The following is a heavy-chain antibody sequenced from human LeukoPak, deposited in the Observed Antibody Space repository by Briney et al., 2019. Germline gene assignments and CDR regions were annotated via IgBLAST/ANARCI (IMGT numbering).Heavy chain of an antibody. D-gene: IGHD6-19*01. J-gene: IGHJ4*02. Sequence: GGSLRLSCTASGFTFSTYAMNWVRQAPGKGLQWVSLIIGNAATTAYADSVKGRFTISRDNSKNTLYLQMNSLRVEDTAVYYCAKDLEQWLAVAVDYWGQGTLVTVSS. CDR2: IIGNAATT. V-gene: IGHV3-23*01. CDR3: AKDLEQWLAVAVDY. CDR1: GFTFSTYA.